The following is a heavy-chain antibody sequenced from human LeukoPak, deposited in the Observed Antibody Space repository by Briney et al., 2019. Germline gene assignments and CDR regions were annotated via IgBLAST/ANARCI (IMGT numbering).Heavy chain of an antibody. Sequence: PGGSLRLSCAASGFTFSSYWMYWVRHAPGKGLVWVSRINSDGSSTSYADSVKGRFTISRDNAKNTLYLQMNSLRAEDTAAYYCVRQWFGGLWSWGQGTLVTVSS. V-gene: IGHV3-74*01. D-gene: IGHD3-10*01. CDR1: GFTFSSYW. CDR3: VRQWFGGLWS. CDR2: INSDGSST. J-gene: IGHJ4*02.